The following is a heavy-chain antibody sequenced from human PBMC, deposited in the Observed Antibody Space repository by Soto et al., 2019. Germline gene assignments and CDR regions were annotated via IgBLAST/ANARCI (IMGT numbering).Heavy chain of an antibody. CDR2: IYYSGST. D-gene: IGHD5-12*01. J-gene: IGHJ4*02. CDR1: GGSISSSSYY. CDR3: ARHLVTRDGYNYYFDY. V-gene: IGHV4-39*01. Sequence: PSETLSLTCTVSGGSISSSSYYWGWIRQPPGKGLEWIGSIYYSGSTYYNPSLESRVTISVDTSKNQFSLKLSSVTAADTAVYYCARHLVTRDGYNYYFDYWGQGTLVTVSS.